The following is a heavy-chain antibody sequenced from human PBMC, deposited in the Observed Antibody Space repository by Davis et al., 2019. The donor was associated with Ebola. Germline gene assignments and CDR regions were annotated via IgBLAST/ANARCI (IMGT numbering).Heavy chain of an antibody. J-gene: IGHJ4*02. CDR1: GGSISSSSYY. D-gene: IGHD3-10*01. V-gene: IGHV4-39*01. CDR3: ARSYYGSGSYLSFDY. CDR2: IYYSGST. Sequence: MPSETLSLTCTVSGGSISSSSYYWGWIRQPPGKGLEWIGNIYYSGSTYYNPSLKSRVTISVDTSKNQFSLKLSSVTAADTAVYYCARSYYGSGSYLSFDYWGQGTLVTVSS.